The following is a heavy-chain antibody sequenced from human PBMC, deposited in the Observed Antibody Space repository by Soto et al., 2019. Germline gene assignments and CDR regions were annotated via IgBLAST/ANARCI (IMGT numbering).Heavy chain of an antibody. V-gene: IGHV3-30*03. CDR3: ARDWGGDTTVAFQGYYGVDV. D-gene: IGHD3-16*01. CDR2: ISYDENNK. Sequence: VQLVESGGGVVQPGTSLRLACAASGFTFSSYGMHWVRQAPGKGLEWVAVISYDENNKEYADSVKGRCTISRDNSKNTLYLQMNSQKTDDAALYYCARDWGGDTTVAFQGYYGVDVWGQGTTVTVSS. J-gene: IGHJ6*02. CDR1: GFTFSSYG.